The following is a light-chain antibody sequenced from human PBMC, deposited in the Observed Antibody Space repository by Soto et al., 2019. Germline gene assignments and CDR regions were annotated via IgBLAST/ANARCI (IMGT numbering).Light chain of an antibody. CDR2: GAS. V-gene: IGKV3-20*01. J-gene: IGKJ5*01. CDR3: QQYTGPPTT. CDR1: QTVISNY. Sequence: EIILTQSPDTLSLSPGERATLSCRASQTVISNYLAWCQQRPGQAPRLLIYGASTRAAGIPDRFSGSGSGTDFTLTITRLEPEDSAVYFCQQYTGPPTTFGQGTRLEIQ.